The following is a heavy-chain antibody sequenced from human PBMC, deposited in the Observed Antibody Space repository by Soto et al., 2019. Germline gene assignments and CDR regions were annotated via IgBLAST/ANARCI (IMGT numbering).Heavy chain of an antibody. CDR2: VFTSENT. Sequence: QVQLQESGPGLVKPSETLSLTCNVSGTSVTRYSYYWNWIRQTPGKGLEWIGYVFTSENTKYNPSITARASIAVDASKNQFSLTLTSVTAADTALYYCTSARITTIAYYWGPATLLTVYS. V-gene: IGHV4-61*01. D-gene: IGHD4-4*01. CDR3: TSARITTIAYY. CDR1: GTSVTRYSYY. J-gene: IGHJ4*02.